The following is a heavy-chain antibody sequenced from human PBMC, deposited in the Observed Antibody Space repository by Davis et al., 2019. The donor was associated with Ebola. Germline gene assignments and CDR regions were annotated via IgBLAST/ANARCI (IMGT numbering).Heavy chain of an antibody. CDR3: ARRRRTVATHSGIDV. D-gene: IGHD2-15*01. Sequence: SETLSLTCSVSGGSISGHSWSWIVLLPGKGRDWFGYVSDRGNTNYNPSLKSRVTISLDASKNQFSLNLTSVTAADTGVYYCARRRRTVATHSGIDVRGQGTTVSVSS. CDR2: VSDRGNT. J-gene: IGHJ6*02. CDR1: GGSISGHS. V-gene: IGHV4-59*11.